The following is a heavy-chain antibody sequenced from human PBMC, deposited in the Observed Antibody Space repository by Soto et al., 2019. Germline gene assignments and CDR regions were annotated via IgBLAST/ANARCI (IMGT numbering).Heavy chain of an antibody. CDR2: ISSSGSTI. CDR1: GFTFSSYE. Sequence: GGSLRLSCAASGFTFSSYEMNWVRQAPGKGLEWVSYISSSGSTIYYADSVKGRFTISRDNAKNSLYLQMNSLRAEDTAGYYCARLPYSSGMDVWGQGTTVTVSS. J-gene: IGHJ6*02. D-gene: IGHD2-21*01. V-gene: IGHV3-48*03. CDR3: ARLPYSSGMDV.